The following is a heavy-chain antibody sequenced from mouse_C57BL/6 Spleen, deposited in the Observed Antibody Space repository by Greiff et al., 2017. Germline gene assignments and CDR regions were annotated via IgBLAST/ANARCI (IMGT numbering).Heavy chain of an antibody. D-gene: IGHD2-5*01. CDR3: AKTPAYYSNYGDYYAMDY. CDR2: IWRGGST. CDR1: GFSLTSYG. J-gene: IGHJ4*01. V-gene: IGHV2-5*01. Sequence: QVQLQQSGPGLVQPSQSLSITCTVSGFSLTSYGVHWVRQSPGKGLEWLGVIWRGGSTDYNAAFMSRLSITKDNSKSQVFFKMNSLQADDTAIYYCAKTPAYYSNYGDYYAMDYWGQGTSVTVSS.